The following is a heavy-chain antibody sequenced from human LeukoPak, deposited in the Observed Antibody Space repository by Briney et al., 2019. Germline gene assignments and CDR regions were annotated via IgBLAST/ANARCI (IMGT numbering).Heavy chain of an antibody. CDR2: ISGSGENV. V-gene: IGHV3-11*01. CDR3: ARDVRNGSMDV. J-gene: IGHJ6*02. D-gene: IGHD2-8*01. CDR1: GFTLSDYY. Sequence: PGGSLRLSCAASGFTLSDYYVNWIRQAPEKGLEWVSYISGSGENVNYADSAKGRFTISRDNAKNSVYLQMNSLRVEDTAVYYCARDVRNGSMDVWGQGTTVTVSS.